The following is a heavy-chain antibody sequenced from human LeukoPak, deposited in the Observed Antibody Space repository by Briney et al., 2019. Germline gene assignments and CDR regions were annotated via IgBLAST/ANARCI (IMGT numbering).Heavy chain of an antibody. V-gene: IGHV3-43*01. CDR1: GFTFEDCS. J-gene: IGHJ3*02. CDR2: IGRDGINT. Sequence: GGSLRLSCAASGFTFEDCSMHWVRQAPGKGLEWVSLIGRDGINTYYADSMKGRFTISRDNAKNSLYLQMNSLRVEDTALYYCARVRSVGGNPHAFNIWGQGTMVTVSS. CDR3: ARVRSVGGNPHAFNI. D-gene: IGHD4-23*01.